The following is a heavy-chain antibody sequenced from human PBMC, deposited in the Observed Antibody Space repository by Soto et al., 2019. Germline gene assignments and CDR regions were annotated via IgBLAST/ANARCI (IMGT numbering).Heavy chain of an antibody. CDR2: IIPIFGTA. J-gene: IGHJ3*02. D-gene: IGHD3-22*01. CDR1: GGTFSSYA. CDR3: ARARLATMIVASGDAFDI. V-gene: IGHV1-69*01. Sequence: QVQLVQSGAEVKKPGSSVKVSCKASGGTFSSYAISWVRQAPGQGLEWMGGIIPIFGTANYAQKFQGRVTITADESTSTAYMELSSLRSEDTDVYYCARARLATMIVASGDAFDIWGQGTMVTVSS.